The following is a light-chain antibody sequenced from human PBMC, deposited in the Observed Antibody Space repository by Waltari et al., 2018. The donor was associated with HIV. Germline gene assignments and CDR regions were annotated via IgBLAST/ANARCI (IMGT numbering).Light chain of an antibody. CDR3: QQYNNWPPYT. CDR1: QSVSSN. V-gene: IGKV3-15*01. Sequence: EIVMTQSPATLSVSPGERAILSCRASQSVSSNLAWYQQKPGQAPRLLIHSASTRATGVPARFSGSGSGTDFTLTISSLQSEDFAVYHCQQYNNWPPYTFGQGTRLEIK. J-gene: IGKJ2*01. CDR2: SAS.